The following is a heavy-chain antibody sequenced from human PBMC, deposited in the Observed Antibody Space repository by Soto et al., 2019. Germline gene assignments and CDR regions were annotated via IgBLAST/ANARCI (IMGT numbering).Heavy chain of an antibody. J-gene: IGHJ4*02. CDR3: ARAPLN. V-gene: IGHV4-31*03. Sequence: QVQLQESGPGLVKPSQTLSLTCTFSGGAISSGGYYSSWIRQHPGKGLEWIGYIYYSGSTYYNPSLKRRVTISVDTSKNQFSLKLSSVTAADTAVYYGARAPLNWGQGTLFTVSS. CDR2: IYYSGST. CDR1: GGAISSGGYY.